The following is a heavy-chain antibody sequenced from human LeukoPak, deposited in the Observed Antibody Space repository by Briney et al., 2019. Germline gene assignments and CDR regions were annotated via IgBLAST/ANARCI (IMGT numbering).Heavy chain of an antibody. CDR3: ARDKYGDYVIDY. Sequence: GGSLRLSCAASGFTFNSYSMNWVRQAPGKGLEWVSSISSSSSSYIYYADSVKGRFTISRDNAKNSLYLQMNSLRAEDTAVYYCARDKYGDYVIDYWGQGTLVTVSS. V-gene: IGHV3-21*01. D-gene: IGHD4-17*01. CDR2: ISSSSSSYI. J-gene: IGHJ4*02. CDR1: GFTFNSYS.